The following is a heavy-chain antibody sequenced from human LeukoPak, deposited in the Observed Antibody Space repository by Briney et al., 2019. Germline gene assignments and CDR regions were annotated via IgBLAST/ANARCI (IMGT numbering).Heavy chain of an antibody. CDR2: ISYDGSNK. CDR1: GFTFSSYA. J-gene: IGHJ4*02. V-gene: IGHV3-30-3*02. Sequence: GGSLRLSCAASGFTFSSYAMHWVRQAPGKGLEWVAVISYDGSNKYYADSVKGRFTISRDNSKNTLYLQMNSLRAEDTAVYYCAKMTYYYDSSLDYWGQGTLVTVSS. D-gene: IGHD3-22*01. CDR3: AKMTYYYDSSLDY.